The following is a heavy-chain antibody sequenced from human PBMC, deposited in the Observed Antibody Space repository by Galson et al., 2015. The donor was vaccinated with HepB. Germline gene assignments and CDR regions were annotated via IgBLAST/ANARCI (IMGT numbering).Heavy chain of an antibody. V-gene: IGHV3-53*01. D-gene: IGHD6-19*01. Sequence: SLRLSCAASGFSVSNYYMSWVRQAPGKGLEWVSAIYRGGSTYYAESVKGRFTISRDNSKNTVYVQMNSLRGKDTAVYYCARGPGGQWFDNWGQGTLVTVSS. J-gene: IGHJ4*02. CDR2: IYRGGST. CDR3: ARGPGGQWFDN. CDR1: GFSVSNYY.